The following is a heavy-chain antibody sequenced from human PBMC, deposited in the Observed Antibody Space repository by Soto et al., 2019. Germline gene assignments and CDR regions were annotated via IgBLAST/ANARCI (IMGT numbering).Heavy chain of an antibody. CDR1: GGSISSGDYY. J-gene: IGHJ4*02. V-gene: IGHV4-30-4*01. Sequence: SETLSLTCTVSGGSISSGDYYWSWIRQPPGKGLEWIGYIYYSGSTYYNPSLKSRVTISVDTSKNQFSLKLSSVTAADTAVYYCARAMVVAQIGVGAGGQGTLVTVSS. CDR2: IYYSGST. D-gene: IGHD2-15*01. CDR3: ARAMVVAQIGVGA.